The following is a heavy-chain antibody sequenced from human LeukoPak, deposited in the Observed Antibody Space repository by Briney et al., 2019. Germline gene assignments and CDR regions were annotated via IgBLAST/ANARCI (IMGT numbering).Heavy chain of an antibody. D-gene: IGHD4-17*01. CDR3: AKGDDDYGTRYFDY. J-gene: IGHJ4*02. V-gene: IGHV3-23*01. CDR1: GFTFSSYA. Sequence: PGGSLRLSCAAAGFTFSSYAMSWVRQAPGKGLEWVSGISGGGGSTYYADSVRGRFTISRDNSKNTLHLQMDSLRAEDTAIYYCAKGDDDYGTRYFDYWGQGTLVTVSS. CDR2: ISGGGGST.